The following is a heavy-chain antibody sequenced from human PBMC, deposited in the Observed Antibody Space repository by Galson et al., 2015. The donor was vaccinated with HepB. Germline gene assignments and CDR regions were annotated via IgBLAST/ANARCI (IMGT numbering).Heavy chain of an antibody. D-gene: IGHD3-10*01. CDR1: GGTFSTYA. CDR3: AKHFRIGPYHYYYALDV. Sequence: SVKVSCKASGGTFSTYAISWVRQAPGQGLEWMGRIIPIFDIVNYAQNFQGRLTITADKSTRTAYMELKSLRPEDTAIYYCAKHFRIGPYHYYYALDVWGQGTTVTVSS. V-gene: IGHV1-69*04. J-gene: IGHJ6*02. CDR2: IIPIFDIV.